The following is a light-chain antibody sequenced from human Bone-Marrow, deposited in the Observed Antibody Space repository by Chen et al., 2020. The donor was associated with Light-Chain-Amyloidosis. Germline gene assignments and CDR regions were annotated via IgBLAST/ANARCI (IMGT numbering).Light chain of an antibody. Sequence: DIQMPQSPSSLSASVGDRVTITCRASQSISSYLSWYQQKPGKAPKLLIYAASSLQSGVPSKFSGSGSGKDFTLTISRLQPEDFATYYCQQSYSTPYTFGQGTKLEIK. CDR2: AAS. J-gene: IGKJ2*01. CDR1: QSISSY. CDR3: QQSYSTPYT. V-gene: IGKV1-39*01.